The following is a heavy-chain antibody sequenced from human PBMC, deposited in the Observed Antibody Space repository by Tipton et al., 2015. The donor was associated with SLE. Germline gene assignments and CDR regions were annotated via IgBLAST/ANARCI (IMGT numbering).Heavy chain of an antibody. CDR3: ARRWGGSYYQGVFDY. D-gene: IGHD1-26*01. Sequence: TLSLTCSVSGGSISSGGYYWSWIRHHPGKGLEWIGYIHDSGLTYYNPSLKSRVTISVDTSKNQFPLKLSSVTVADTAMYYCARRWGGSYYQGVFDYWGQGTLVTVSS. J-gene: IGHJ4*02. V-gene: IGHV4-31*03. CDR1: GGSISSGGYY. CDR2: IHDSGLT.